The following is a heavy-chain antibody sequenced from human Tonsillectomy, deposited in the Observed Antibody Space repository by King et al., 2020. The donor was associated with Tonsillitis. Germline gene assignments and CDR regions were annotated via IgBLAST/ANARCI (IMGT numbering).Heavy chain of an antibody. CDR1: GGSISSYY. J-gene: IGHJ4*02. CDR2: IYYSGST. Sequence: QLQESGPGLVKXSETLSLTCTVXGGSISSYYWSWIRQPPGKGLEWIGYIYYSGSTNYNPXLKSRVXISXDTSKNXFSLKLSSVTAADXAVYYCARGGXXXXXGXXXXFXYWGQXXLVTVX. CDR3: ARGGXXXXXGXXXXFXY. V-gene: IGHV4-59*01.